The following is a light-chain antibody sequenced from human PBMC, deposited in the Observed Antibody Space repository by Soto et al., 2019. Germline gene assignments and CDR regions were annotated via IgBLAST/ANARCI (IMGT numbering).Light chain of an antibody. CDR1: SSDIGAYNY. CDR3: SSCSDGSIPGV. J-gene: IGLJ3*02. CDR2: DVS. Sequence: QSALTQPASVSGSPGKSITISCTGTSSDIGAYNYVSWYQQHPGKVTKVIIYDVSNRPSGVSNRFSGSKSGNTASLTISGLQAEDEADYYCSSCSDGSIPGVCGGGTKVTVL. V-gene: IGLV2-14*01.